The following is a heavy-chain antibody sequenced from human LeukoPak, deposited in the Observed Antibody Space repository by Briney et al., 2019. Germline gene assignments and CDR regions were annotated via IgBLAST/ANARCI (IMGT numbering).Heavy chain of an antibody. CDR1: GFTFSDYY. CDR2: ISSSGSTI. J-gene: IGHJ6*03. Sequence: GGSLRLSCAASGFTFSDYYMSWIRQAPGKGLEWVSYISSSGSTIYYADSVKGRFTISRDNAKNSLYLQMNSLRAEDTAVYYCASLCGGDCYPHYYYYMDVWGKGTTVTVSS. D-gene: IGHD2-21*02. V-gene: IGHV3-11*01. CDR3: ASLCGGDCYPHYYYYMDV.